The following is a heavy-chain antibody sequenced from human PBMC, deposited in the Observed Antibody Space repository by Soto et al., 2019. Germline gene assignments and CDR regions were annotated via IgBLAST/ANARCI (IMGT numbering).Heavy chain of an antibody. CDR2: IYPGDSDT. J-gene: IGHJ3*02. Sequence: GESLKISCKGSGYSFTSYWIGWVRQMLGKGLEWMGIIYPGDSDTRYSPSFQGQVTISADKSISTAYLQWSSLKASDTAMYYCASRTSTTTDAFDIWGQGTMVTVSS. D-gene: IGHD1-26*01. CDR1: GYSFTSYW. V-gene: IGHV5-51*01. CDR3: ASRTSTTTDAFDI.